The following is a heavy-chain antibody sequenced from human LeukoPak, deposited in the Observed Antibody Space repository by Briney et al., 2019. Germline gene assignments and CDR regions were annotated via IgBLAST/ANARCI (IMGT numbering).Heavy chain of an antibody. CDR3: AREVCYGDYYFDY. V-gene: IGHV1-69*13. CDR1: GGTFSSYA. Sequence: SVKVSCKASGGTFSSYAISWVRQAPEQGLEWMGGIIPIFGTANYAQKFQGRVTITADESTSTAYMELSSLRSDDTAVYYCAREVCYGDYYFDYWGQGTLVTVSS. D-gene: IGHD4-17*01. J-gene: IGHJ4*02. CDR2: IIPIFGTA.